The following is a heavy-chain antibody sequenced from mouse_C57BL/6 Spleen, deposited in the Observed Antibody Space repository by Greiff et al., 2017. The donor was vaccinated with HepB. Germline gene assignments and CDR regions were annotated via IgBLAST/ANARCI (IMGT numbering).Heavy chain of an antibody. CDR1: GYTFTSYW. CDR2: IYPGSGST. CDR3: ERITTVVNSYFDY. J-gene: IGHJ2*01. Sequence: VQLQESGAELVKPGASVKMSCKASGYTFTSYWITWVKQRPGQGLEWIGDIYPGSGSTNYNEKFKSKATLTVDTSSSTAYMQLSSLTSEDSAVYDCERITTVVNSYFDYWGQGTTLTVSS. D-gene: IGHD1-1*02. V-gene: IGHV1-55*01.